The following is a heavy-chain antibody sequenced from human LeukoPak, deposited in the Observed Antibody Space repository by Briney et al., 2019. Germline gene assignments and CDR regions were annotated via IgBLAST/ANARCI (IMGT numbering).Heavy chain of an antibody. Sequence: GGSLRLSCAASGFTFSSYWMHWVRQAPGKGLVWVSRINSDGSSTGYADSVKGRFTNSRDNANNTLYLQMNSLRAEDTAVYYCARHPTLYPDWGQGTLVTVSS. V-gene: IGHV3-74*01. CDR1: GFTFSSYW. CDR2: INSDGSST. D-gene: IGHD2-8*01. CDR3: ARHPTLYPD. J-gene: IGHJ4*02.